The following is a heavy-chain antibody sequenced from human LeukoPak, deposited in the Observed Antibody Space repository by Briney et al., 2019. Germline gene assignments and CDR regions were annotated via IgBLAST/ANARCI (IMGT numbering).Heavy chain of an antibody. Sequence: ASVKVSCKASGYTFTSYDINWVRQATGQGLEWMGWMSPNSGNTGYAQKFQGRVTMTRNTSISTAYMELSSLRSEDTAVYYCATQGRHDFWSGYYYYYYGMDVWGQGTTVTVSS. CDR2: MSPNSGNT. V-gene: IGHV1-8*01. D-gene: IGHD3-3*01. CDR3: ATQGRHDFWSGYYYYYYGMDV. CDR1: GYTFTSYD. J-gene: IGHJ6*02.